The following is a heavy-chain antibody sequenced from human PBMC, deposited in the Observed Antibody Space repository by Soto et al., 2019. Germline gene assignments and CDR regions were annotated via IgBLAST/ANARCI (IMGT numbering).Heavy chain of an antibody. J-gene: IGHJ6*02. CDR3: ARDRVAAASSGAHHYYGMDV. Sequence: QVQLQESGPGLVKPSETLSLTCTVSGGSISSYYWSWIRQPAGKGLEWIGRIYISGSTNYNPSLKSRVTMSVDTSKNQFSLKLSSVTAADTAVYYCARDRVAAASSGAHHYYGMDVWGQGTTVTVSS. V-gene: IGHV4-4*07. CDR1: GGSISSYY. D-gene: IGHD6-13*01. CDR2: IYISGST.